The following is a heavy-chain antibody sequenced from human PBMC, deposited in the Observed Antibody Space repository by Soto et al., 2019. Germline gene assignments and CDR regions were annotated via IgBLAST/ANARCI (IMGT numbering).Heavy chain of an antibody. Sequence: SETLSLTCTVSGGSVTTSSTYWSWIRHSPGKGLEWIGYVHHSGRTYYNPSLKSRVKMSVDTAKNQYDLTLTSVTAADAAVYFCAGGRDYDSWGQGTLVTVSS. CDR1: GGSVTTSSTY. CDR2: VHHSGRT. CDR3: AGGRDYDS. D-gene: IGHD1-26*01. V-gene: IGHV4-31*03. J-gene: IGHJ5*01.